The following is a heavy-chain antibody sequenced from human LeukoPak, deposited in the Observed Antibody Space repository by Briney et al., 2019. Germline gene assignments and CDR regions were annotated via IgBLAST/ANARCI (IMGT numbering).Heavy chain of an antibody. Sequence: SVKVSCKASGGSFSSYATNWVRQAPGQGLEWMGGIIPIFGTANYAQKFQDRVTITAVESMSTVYMELSSLRSEDTAVYYCARGWLAESMVVTPYNYWGQGTLVTVSS. J-gene: IGHJ4*02. CDR2: IIPIFGTA. D-gene: IGHD4-23*01. CDR3: ARGWLAESMVVTPYNY. V-gene: IGHV1-69*01. CDR1: GGSFSSYA.